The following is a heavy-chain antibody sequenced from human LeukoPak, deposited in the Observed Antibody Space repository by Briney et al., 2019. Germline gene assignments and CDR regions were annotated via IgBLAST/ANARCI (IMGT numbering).Heavy chain of an antibody. CDR3: ARRRGTRFGGEPMSYFDY. V-gene: IGHV4-39*01. CDR1: GGSISSSSYY. Sequence: SETLSLTCTVSGGSISSSSYYWGWIRQPPGKGLEWIGSIYYSGSTYYNPSLKSRVTISVDTSKNQFSLRLSSVTAADTAVYYCARRRGTRFGGEPMSYFDYWGQGTLVTVSS. D-gene: IGHD3-10*01. CDR2: IYYSGST. J-gene: IGHJ4*02.